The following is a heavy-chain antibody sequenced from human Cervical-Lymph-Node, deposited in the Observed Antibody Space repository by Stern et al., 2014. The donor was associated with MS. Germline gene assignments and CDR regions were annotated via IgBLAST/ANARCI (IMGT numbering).Heavy chain of an antibody. J-gene: IGHJ4*02. D-gene: IGHD3-3*01. CDR3: ARLASGLDY. V-gene: IGHV4-31*03. CDR1: GGSFSIDDYY. CDR2: IDYTGST. Sequence: VQLVESGPGLVKPSQTLSLTCTASGGSFSIDDYYWSWLRQFPGKGLEWFGYIDYTGSTYYNPSLESRVFMSVETSKNQFSLNLTSVTAADTAVYYCARLASGLDYWGQGTLVTVSS.